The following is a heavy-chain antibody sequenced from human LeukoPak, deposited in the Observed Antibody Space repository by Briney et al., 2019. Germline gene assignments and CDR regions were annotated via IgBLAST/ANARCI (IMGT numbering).Heavy chain of an antibody. V-gene: IGHV4-39*07. D-gene: IGHD6-13*01. CDR1: GGSISSSSYY. CDR2: IYYSGST. J-gene: IGHJ4*02. CDR3: ARDLVAAAGTHFDY. Sequence: PSETLSLTCTVSGGSISSSSYYWGWIRQPPGKGLEWIGSIYYSGSTYYNPSLKSRVTISVDTSKNQFSLKLSSVTAADTAVYYCARDLVAAAGTHFDYWGQGTLVTVSS.